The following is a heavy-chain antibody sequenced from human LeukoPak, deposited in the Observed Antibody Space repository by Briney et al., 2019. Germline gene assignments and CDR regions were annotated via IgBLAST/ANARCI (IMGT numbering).Heavy chain of an antibody. V-gene: IGHV1-2*06. D-gene: IGHD3-22*01. Sequence: ASVKVSCKASGYTFTGYYMHWVRQAPGQGLEWMGRINPNSGGTNYAQKFQGRVTMTRDTSISTAYMELSRLRSDDTAVYYCARDLQDSSGYYSAVFDAFDIWGQGTMATVS. CDR2: INPNSGGT. CDR1: GYTFTGYY. CDR3: ARDLQDSSGYYSAVFDAFDI. J-gene: IGHJ3*02.